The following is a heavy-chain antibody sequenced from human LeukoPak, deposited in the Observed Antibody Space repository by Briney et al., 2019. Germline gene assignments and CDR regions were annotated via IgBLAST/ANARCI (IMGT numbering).Heavy chain of an antibody. CDR3: ARKGSWPRSHAFDI. CDR1: GFTFSSYG. D-gene: IGHD6-13*01. V-gene: IGHV3-30*02. CDR2: IRYDGSNK. Sequence: GGSLRLSCAASGFTFSSYGMHWVRQAPGKGLEWVAFIRYDGSNKYYADSVKGRFTISRDNSKNTLYLQMNSLRAEDTAVYYCARKGSWPRSHAFDIWGQGTMVTVSS. J-gene: IGHJ3*02.